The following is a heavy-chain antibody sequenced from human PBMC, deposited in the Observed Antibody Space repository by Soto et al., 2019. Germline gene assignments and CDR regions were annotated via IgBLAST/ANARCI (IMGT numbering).Heavy chain of an antibody. J-gene: IGHJ4*02. Sequence: SETLSLTCTVSGGSISSYYWSWIRQPPGKGLEWIGYIYYSGSTNYNPSLKSRVTISVDTSKNQFSLKLSSVTAADTAVYYCARPHSSSWYWATSFDYWGQGTLVTVS. D-gene: IGHD6-13*01. CDR2: IYYSGST. CDR3: ARPHSSSWYWATSFDY. CDR1: GGSISSYY. V-gene: IGHV4-59*08.